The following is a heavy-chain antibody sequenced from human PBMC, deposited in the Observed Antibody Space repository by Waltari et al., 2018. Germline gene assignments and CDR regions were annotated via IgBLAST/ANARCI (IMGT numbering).Heavy chain of an antibody. D-gene: IGHD1-26*01. Sequence: QVQLQESGPGLVKPSETLSLTCPVSGRSISSYSWRWIRQPPGKGLEWIGYIYYSGSTNYNPSLKSRVTISVDTSKNQFSLKLSSVTAADTAVYYCARDSGSYFDYWGQGTLVTVSS. V-gene: IGHV4-59*01. CDR3: ARDSGSYFDY. CDR2: IYYSGST. J-gene: IGHJ4*02. CDR1: GRSISSYS.